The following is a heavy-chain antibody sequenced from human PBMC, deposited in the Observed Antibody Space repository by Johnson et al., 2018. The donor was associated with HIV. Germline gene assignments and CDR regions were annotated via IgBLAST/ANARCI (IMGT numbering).Heavy chain of an antibody. D-gene: IGHD3-3*01. CDR1: GFTVSSNY. CDR2: IYSGGST. V-gene: IGHV3-66*01. CDR3: ARVWSGESGAFDI. J-gene: IGHJ3*02. Sequence: VQLVESGGGVVQPGRSLRLSCAASGFTVSSNYMSWVRQAPGQGLEWVSVIYSGGSTYYADSVKGRFTISRDNAKNSLYLQMNSLRAEDTAVYYCARVWSGESGAFDIWGQGTMVTVSS.